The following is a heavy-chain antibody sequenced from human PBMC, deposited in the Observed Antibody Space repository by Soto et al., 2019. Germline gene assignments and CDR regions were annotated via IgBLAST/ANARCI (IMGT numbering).Heavy chain of an antibody. J-gene: IGHJ4*02. V-gene: IGHV3-23*01. CDR2: ISGSGDST. Sequence: EVQLLESGGDLVQPGGSLRLSCAASRFTFSNYAMTWVRQAPGKGLEWVSTISGSGDSTYYADSVKGRFTISRDNSKNTLYLQTNSLRADDTAVYYCATGRQMGYWGQGTQVIVSS. D-gene: IGHD7-27*01. CDR3: ATGRQMGY. CDR1: RFTFSNYA.